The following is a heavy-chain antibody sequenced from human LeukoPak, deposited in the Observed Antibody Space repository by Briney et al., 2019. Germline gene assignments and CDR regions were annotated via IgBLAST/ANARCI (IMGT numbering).Heavy chain of an antibody. CDR2: IYSGGST. CDR1: GFTVSSNY. J-gene: IGHJ5*02. V-gene: IGHV3-66*01. Sequence: GGSLRLSCAASGFTVSSNYMSWVRQAPGKGLEWVSVIYSGGSTYYADSVKGRFTISRDNSKNTLYLQMNSQRAEDTAVYYCARDQDGSGSYYPGWFDPWGQGTLVTVSS. CDR3: ARDQDGSGSYYPGWFDP. D-gene: IGHD3-10*01.